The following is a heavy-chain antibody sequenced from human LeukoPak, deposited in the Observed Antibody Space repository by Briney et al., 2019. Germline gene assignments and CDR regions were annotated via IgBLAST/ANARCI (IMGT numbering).Heavy chain of an antibody. Sequence: GGSLRLSCAASGFTFSDNYMSWIRQAPGKGLEWVSYISGSGYTIFYADSVKGRFTISRDNAKNSLYLQMNSLRAEDTAVYYCARRNAYCSSTSCSRASYYYYGMDVWGQGTTVTVSS. J-gene: IGHJ6*02. CDR3: ARRNAYCSSTSCSRASYYYYGMDV. V-gene: IGHV3-11*01. D-gene: IGHD2-2*01. CDR2: ISGSGYTI. CDR1: GFTFSDNY.